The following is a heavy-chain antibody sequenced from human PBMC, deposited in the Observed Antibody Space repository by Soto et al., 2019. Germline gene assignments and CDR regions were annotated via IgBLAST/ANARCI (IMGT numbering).Heavy chain of an antibody. CDR1: GFTFSSYA. J-gene: IGHJ4*02. CDR3: AKCTTYYDYVWGSYRLYYFDY. Sequence: PGGSLRLSCAASGFTFSSYAMSWVRQAPGKGLEWVSAISGSGGSTYYADSVKGRFTISRDNSKNTLYLQMNSLRAEDTAVYYCAKCTTYYDYVWGSYRLYYFDYWGQGTLVTVSS. V-gene: IGHV3-23*01. CDR2: ISGSGGST. D-gene: IGHD3-16*02.